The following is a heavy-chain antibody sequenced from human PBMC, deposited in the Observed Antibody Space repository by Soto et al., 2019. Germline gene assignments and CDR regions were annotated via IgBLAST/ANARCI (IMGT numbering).Heavy chain of an antibody. J-gene: IGHJ6*02. CDR3: ASNTVRYNGMDV. CDR1: GGTFSNNV. V-gene: IGHV1-69*01. CDR2: IIVIFGTA. Sequence: QVQLVQSGAEVKKPGSSVKVSCKASGGTFSNNVFSWVRQAPGQGLEWIGGIIVIFGTANYAQKFRGRVTITADESTGTAYIEVSSLSSADTAVYYCASNTVRYNGMDVWGQGTTVTVSS.